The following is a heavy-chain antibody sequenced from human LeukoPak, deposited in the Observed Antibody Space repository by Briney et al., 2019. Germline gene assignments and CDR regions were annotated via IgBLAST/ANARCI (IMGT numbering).Heavy chain of an antibody. CDR1: GYSFTGYN. D-gene: IGHD6-13*01. CDR2: INPNSGGT. J-gene: IGHJ4*02. Sequence: ASVKVSCKASGYSFTGYNMHWVRQAPGQGLEWMGWINPNSGGTNYAQKFQGRVTMTRDTSISTAYMELSRLRSDDTAVYYCARVGIAAAGQLDYWGQGTLVTVSS. V-gene: IGHV1-2*02. CDR3: ARVGIAAAGQLDY.